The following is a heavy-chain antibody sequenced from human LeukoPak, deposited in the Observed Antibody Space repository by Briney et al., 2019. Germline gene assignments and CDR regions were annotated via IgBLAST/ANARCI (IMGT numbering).Heavy chain of an antibody. V-gene: IGHV1-8*01. CDR3: ARGGYYVSGSYPDY. CDR2: MNPNSGNT. D-gene: IGHD3-10*01. Sequence: ASVKVSCKASGYTFTSYDINWVRQATGQGLERMGWMNPNSGNTGYAQKFQGRVTMTRNTSISTAYMELSSLRSEDTAVYYCARGGYYVSGSYPDYWGQGTLDSVPT. CDR1: GYTFTSYD. J-gene: IGHJ4*02.